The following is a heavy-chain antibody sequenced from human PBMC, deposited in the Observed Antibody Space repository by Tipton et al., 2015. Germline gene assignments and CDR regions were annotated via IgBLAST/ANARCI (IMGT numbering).Heavy chain of an antibody. D-gene: IGHD5-18*01. CDR2: VYYSGST. Sequence: LRLSCTVSGGSISSGIYYWSWIRQPPGKGLEWIGYVYYSGSTNYNPSLKSRVTISVDTSKNQFSLNLSSVTAADTAVYYCAREGYNYGYTYWGQGTLVTVSS. V-gene: IGHV4-61*01. J-gene: IGHJ4*02. CDR3: AREGYNYGYTY. CDR1: GGSISSGIYY.